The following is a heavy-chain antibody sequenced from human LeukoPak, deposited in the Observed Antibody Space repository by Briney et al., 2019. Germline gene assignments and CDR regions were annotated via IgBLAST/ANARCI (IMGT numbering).Heavy chain of an antibody. D-gene: IGHD3-22*01. CDR2: ISGSGGST. CDR3: AKFCGYPYY. CDR1: GFTISSYA. Sequence: GGSLRLSCAASGFTISSYAWSWLRQAPGKGLEWVSAISGSGGSTYYADSVKGRFTISRDNSKNTLYLQMNSLRAEDTAVYYCAKFCGYPYYWGKGTLVTVSS. V-gene: IGHV3-23*01. J-gene: IGHJ4*02.